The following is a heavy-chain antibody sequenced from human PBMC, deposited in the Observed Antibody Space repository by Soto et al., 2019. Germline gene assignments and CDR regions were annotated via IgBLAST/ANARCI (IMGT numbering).Heavy chain of an antibody. J-gene: IGHJ5*02. CDR1: GGSISSSSYY. CDR3: GGEQQLVHNWFDP. CDR2: IYYSGST. D-gene: IGHD6-13*01. Sequence: SETLSLTCTVSGGSISSSSYYWGWIRQPPGKGLEWIGSIYYSGSTYYNPSLKSRVTISVDTSKNQVSLKLGSLTAADTAVYYCGGEQQLVHNWFDPWGQGTLVTVSS. V-gene: IGHV4-39*01.